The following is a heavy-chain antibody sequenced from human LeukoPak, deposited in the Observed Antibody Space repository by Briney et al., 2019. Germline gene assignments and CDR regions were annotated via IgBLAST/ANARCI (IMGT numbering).Heavy chain of an antibody. J-gene: IGHJ3*02. CDR2: IYSGGST. V-gene: IGHV3-53*01. CDR1: GFTVSSNY. D-gene: IGHD3-22*01. CDR3: ARESVNYDSSGYYYRVDAFDI. Sequence: PGGSLRLSCAASGFTVSSNYMNWVRQARGKGLEWVSVIYSGGSTYSADSVKGRFTISRDNSKNTLYLQMSSLRAEDTAVYYCARESVNYDSSGYYYRVDAFDIWGQGTMVTVSS.